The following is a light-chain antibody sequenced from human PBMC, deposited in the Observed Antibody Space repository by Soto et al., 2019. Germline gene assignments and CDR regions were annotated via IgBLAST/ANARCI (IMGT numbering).Light chain of an antibody. CDR3: QQYNSYPLP. V-gene: IGKV1-5*03. J-gene: IGKJ5*01. CDR1: QSISNL. CDR2: KAS. Sequence: DIQMTQSPSTLSASVGDRVTITCRASQSISNLLAWYQQKPGRAPTLLIYKASTLESGVPSRFSGNTSGTEFTLTISNPQPDDLATYYCQQYNSYPLPFGQGTRLETK.